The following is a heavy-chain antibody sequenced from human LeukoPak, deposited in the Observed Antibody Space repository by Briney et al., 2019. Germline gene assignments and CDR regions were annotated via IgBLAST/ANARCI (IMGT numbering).Heavy chain of an antibody. Sequence: PGGSLRLSCAASGFTFSSYAMSWVRQAPGKGLEWVSAISGSGGTTYYADSVKGRFTISRDNSKNTLYLQMNSLRAEDTAVYYCARYCSSTICYDKYYFYVDVWGKGTTVTVS. CDR3: ARYCSSTICYDKYYFYVDV. V-gene: IGHV3-23*01. CDR2: ISGSGGTT. D-gene: IGHD2-2*01. J-gene: IGHJ6*03. CDR1: GFTFSSYA.